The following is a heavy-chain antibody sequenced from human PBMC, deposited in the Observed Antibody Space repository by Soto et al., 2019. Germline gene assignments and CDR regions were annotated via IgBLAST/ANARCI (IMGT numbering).Heavy chain of an antibody. CDR2: ILPIFGTT. CDR1: GGTFISYT. CDR3: ASRGGHDALDL. J-gene: IGHJ3*01. V-gene: IGHV1-69*01. D-gene: IGHD5-12*01. Sequence: QVQLVQSGTEVKKPGSSVKVSCKASGGTFISYTFNWVRQAPGQGLEWMGEILPIFGTTSYAQKFQGRVAFTADAATATGYMELSSLRSEDTALYFCASRGGHDALDLWGLGTMITVSS.